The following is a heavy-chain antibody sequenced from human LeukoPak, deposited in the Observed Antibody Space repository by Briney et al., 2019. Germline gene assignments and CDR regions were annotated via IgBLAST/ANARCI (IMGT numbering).Heavy chain of an antibody. CDR2: ISFDGSNK. J-gene: IGHJ4*02. Sequence: GGSLRLSCAASGFTFRSYGMHWVRQAPGKGLEWVAVISFDGSNKYYADSVKGRFTISRDDSKNTLYLQMNSLRAEDTAVYYCAKDYRSWFLDYWGQGALVTVSS. D-gene: IGHD6-13*01. V-gene: IGHV3-30*18. CDR1: GFTFRSYG. CDR3: AKDYRSWFLDY.